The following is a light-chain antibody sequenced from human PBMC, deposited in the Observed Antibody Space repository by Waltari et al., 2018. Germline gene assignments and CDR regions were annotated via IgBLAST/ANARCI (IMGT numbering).Light chain of an antibody. Sequence: EIVMTQSPATLLLSPGERATLSCRASQSVSSNLAWYQQKPGQAPRLLIYGVSIRVTGIPARFSGSGSGTEFTLTISSLQSEDFAVYYCQQYNNWPPYTFGQGTKLEI. CDR1: QSVSSN. CDR3: QQYNNWPPYT. J-gene: IGKJ2*01. V-gene: IGKV3-15*01. CDR2: GVS.